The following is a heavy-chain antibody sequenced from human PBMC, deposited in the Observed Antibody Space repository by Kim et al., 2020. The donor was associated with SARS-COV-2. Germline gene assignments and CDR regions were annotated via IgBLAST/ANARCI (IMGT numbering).Heavy chain of an antibody. Sequence: SETLSLTCTVSGGSISSYYWSWIRQPPGKGLEWIGYIYYSGSTNYNPSLKSRVTISVDTSKNQFSLKLSSVTAADTAVYYCARAVGAPNYYYYYMDVWGKGTTVTVSS. D-gene: IGHD1-26*01. J-gene: IGHJ6*03. CDR2: IYYSGST. V-gene: IGHV4-59*01. CDR3: ARAVGAPNYYYYYMDV. CDR1: GGSISSYY.